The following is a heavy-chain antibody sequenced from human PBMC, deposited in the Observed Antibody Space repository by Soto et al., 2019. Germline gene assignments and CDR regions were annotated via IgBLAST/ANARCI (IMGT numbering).Heavy chain of an antibody. D-gene: IGHD3-16*01. V-gene: IGHV5-51*01. CDR2: IYPGDFDI. J-gene: IGHJ4*02. Sequence: GESLKISCKGSGYKFINYWIGWVRQVPGKGLEWMGSIYPGDFDIKYGPSFQGQFTISADNSITTVYLQWSSLKASDTGIYYCASAFGGEYYDRRSWYSAYWGQGTQLTVPS. CDR1: GYKFINYW. CDR3: ASAFGGEYYDRRSWYSAY.